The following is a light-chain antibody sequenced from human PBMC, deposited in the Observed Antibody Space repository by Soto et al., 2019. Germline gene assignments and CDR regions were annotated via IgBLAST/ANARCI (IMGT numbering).Light chain of an antibody. V-gene: IGKV1-5*01. CDR1: QSITRW. J-gene: IGKJ3*01. CDR2: AAS. Sequence: DIQMTQSPSTLSASVGDRVTITCRADQSITRWLAWFQQKPGKAPSLLIYAASNLQSGVPARFSGSGSGTDFTLTISSLQPEDFATYYCLQKYFYPFTFGPGTKVDIK. CDR3: LQKYFYPFT.